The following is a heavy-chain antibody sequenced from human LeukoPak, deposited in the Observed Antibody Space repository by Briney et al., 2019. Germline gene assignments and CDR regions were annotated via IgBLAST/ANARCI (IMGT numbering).Heavy chain of an antibody. D-gene: IGHD6-19*01. CDR2: INHSGST. V-gene: IGHV4-34*01. J-gene: IGHJ3*02. CDR3: ARDKYSSGWDNKNDAFDI. CDR1: GGSFSGYY. Sequence: SETLSLTCAVSGGSFSGYYWSWIRQPPGKGLEWIGEINHSGSTNYNPSLKSRVTISVDTSKNQFSLKLSSVTAADTAVYYCARDKYSSGWDNKNDAFDIWGQGTMVTVSS.